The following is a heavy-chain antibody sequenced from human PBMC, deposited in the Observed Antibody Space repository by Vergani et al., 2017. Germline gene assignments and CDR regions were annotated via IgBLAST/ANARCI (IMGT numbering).Heavy chain of an antibody. CDR2: IYYSGST. J-gene: IGHJ6*02. CDR1: GGSVSSGSYY. Sequence: QVQLQESGPGLVKPSETLSLTCTVSGGSVSSGSYYWSWIRQPPGKGLEWIGYIYYSGSTKDNPSLKSRVTISVDTAKNQFSLKLRSVTAADTDVYYCARDQGDYGDYVGYYYYGMDVWGQGTTVTVSS. D-gene: IGHD4-17*01. CDR3: ARDQGDYGDYVGYYYYGMDV. V-gene: IGHV4-61*01.